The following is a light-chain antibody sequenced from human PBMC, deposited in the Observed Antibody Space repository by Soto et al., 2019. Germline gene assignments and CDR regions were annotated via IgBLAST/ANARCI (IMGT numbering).Light chain of an antibody. J-gene: IGLJ1*01. CDR1: STDIGAYNY. V-gene: IGLV2-14*01. Sequence: QSVQTQHAAVSGSPGQSITISCTGTSTDIGAYNYVSWYQQHPGKAPKLLIYEVTNRPSGVSTRFSGSKSGNTASLTISGLQAEDEANYYCNPYATLSNRVFGTGTKVTVL. CDR3: NPYATLSNRV. CDR2: EVT.